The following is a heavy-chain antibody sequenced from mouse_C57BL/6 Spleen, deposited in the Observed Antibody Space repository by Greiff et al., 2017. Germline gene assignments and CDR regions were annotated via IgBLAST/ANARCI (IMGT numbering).Heavy chain of an antibody. D-gene: IGHD1-1*01. Sequence: VQLQQSGPELVKPGASVKISCKASGYAFSSSWMNWVKQRPGKGLEWIGRIYPGDGDTNYNGKFKGKATLTADKSSSTAYMQLSSLTSEDSAVYFCARDGSRDAMDYWGQGTSVTVSS. CDR1: GYAFSSSW. CDR2: IYPGDGDT. CDR3: ARDGSRDAMDY. V-gene: IGHV1-82*01. J-gene: IGHJ4*01.